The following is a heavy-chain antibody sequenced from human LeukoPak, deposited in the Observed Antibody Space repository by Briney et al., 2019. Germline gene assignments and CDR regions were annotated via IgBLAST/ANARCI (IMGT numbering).Heavy chain of an antibody. CDR3: ARETYYYGSGSKPTNYFDY. CDR1: GYTFTGYY. J-gene: IGHJ4*02. CDR2: INPNSGGT. D-gene: IGHD3-10*01. Sequence: ASVKVSCKASGYTFTGYYMHWVRQAPGQGLGWMGWINPNSGGTNYAQKFQGRVTMTRDTSISTAYMELRRLRSDDTAVYYCARETYYYGSGSKPTNYFDYWGQGTLVTVSS. V-gene: IGHV1-2*02.